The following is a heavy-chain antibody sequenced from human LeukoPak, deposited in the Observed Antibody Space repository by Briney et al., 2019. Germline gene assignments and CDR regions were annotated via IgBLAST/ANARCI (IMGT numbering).Heavy chain of an antibody. Sequence: PGGSLRLSCAASGFTFSTYGMSWVRQTARKGLEWVSAINGNGANTYYADSVRGRFTISRDNFKNTLYLEMNRLSAEDTALYYCAKSHIYFWGQGTLVTVSS. CDR1: GFTFSTYG. J-gene: IGHJ4*02. D-gene: IGHD2-21*01. CDR3: AKSHIYF. CDR2: INGNGANT. V-gene: IGHV3-23*01.